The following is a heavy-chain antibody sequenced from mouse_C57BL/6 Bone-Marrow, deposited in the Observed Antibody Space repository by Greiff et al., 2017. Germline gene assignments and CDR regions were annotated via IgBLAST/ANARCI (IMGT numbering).Heavy chain of an antibody. Sequence: EVQLQQSGGGLVKPGGSLKLSCAASGFTFSDYGMHWVRQAPEKGLEWVAYISSGSSTIYYADTVKGRFTISRDNAKNTLFLQMTSLRSEDTAMYYCARQDCPYAMDYWGQGASVTVSS. J-gene: IGHJ4*01. CDR3: ARQDCPYAMDY. V-gene: IGHV5-17*01. CDR2: ISSGSSTI. CDR1: GFTFSDYG.